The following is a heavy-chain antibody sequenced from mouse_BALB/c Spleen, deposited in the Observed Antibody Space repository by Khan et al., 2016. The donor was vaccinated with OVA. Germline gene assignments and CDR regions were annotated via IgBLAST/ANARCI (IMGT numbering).Heavy chain of an antibody. CDR2: ISSGDST. V-gene: IGHV5-6-5*01. CDR1: GFTFSNYA. J-gene: IGHJ3*01. Sequence: EVQLVESGGGLVKPGGSLKLSCAASGFTFSNYAMSWVRQSPEKRLEWVASISSGDSTYYPDSVKGRLTTSRDNARNILYLQMSSLRSEDTAMYYCARGYWFAYWGQGTMVTVAA. CDR3: ARGYWFAY.